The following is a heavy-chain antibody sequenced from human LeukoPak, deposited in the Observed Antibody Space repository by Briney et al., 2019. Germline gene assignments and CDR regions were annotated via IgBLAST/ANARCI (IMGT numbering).Heavy chain of an antibody. V-gene: IGHV1-2*02. Sequence: GASVKVSCKASGYTFTGYYMHWVRQAPGQGLEWMGWINPNSGGTNYAQKFQGRVTMTRDTSISTAYMELSRLRSDDTAVYYCARDGDHHYYYYYMDVWGKGTTVTISS. CDR3: ARDGDHHYYYYYMDV. J-gene: IGHJ6*03. CDR2: INPNSGGT. D-gene: IGHD7-27*01. CDR1: GYTFTGYY.